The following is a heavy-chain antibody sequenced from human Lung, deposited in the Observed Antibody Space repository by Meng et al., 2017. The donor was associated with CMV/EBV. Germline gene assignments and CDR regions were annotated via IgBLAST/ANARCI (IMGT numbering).Heavy chain of an antibody. CDR2: IYHSGST. Sequence: QVQLQDSGPVLVKPSGTQSLTCAVSGGSSRSSNGWSWVRQPPGNGLEWIGEIYHSGSTNYNPSLKSRVTISVDKSKNQFSLKLSSVTAADTAVYYCASFPPPGKQWLVTDYWGQGTLVTVSS. J-gene: IGHJ4*02. CDR1: GGSSRSSNG. V-gene: IGHV4-4*02. CDR3: ASFPPPGKQWLVTDY. D-gene: IGHD6-19*01.